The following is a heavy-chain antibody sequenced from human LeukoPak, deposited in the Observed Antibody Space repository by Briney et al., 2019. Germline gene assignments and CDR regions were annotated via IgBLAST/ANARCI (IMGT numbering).Heavy chain of an antibody. J-gene: IGHJ5*02. Sequence: ASVKVSCKASGYTFTGYYMHWVRQAPGQGLEWMGWINPNSGGTNYAQKFQGRVTMTRDTSISTAYMELSRLRSDDTAVYYCARELGTVVVPAAIRKNWFDPWGQGTLVTVSS. CDR3: ARELGTVVVPAAIRKNWFDP. D-gene: IGHD2-2*01. CDR2: INPNSGGT. V-gene: IGHV1-2*02. CDR1: GYTFTGYY.